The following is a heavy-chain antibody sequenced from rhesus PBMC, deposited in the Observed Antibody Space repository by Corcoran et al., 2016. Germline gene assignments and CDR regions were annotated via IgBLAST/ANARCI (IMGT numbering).Heavy chain of an antibody. Sequence: QVQLQESGQGVVKPSETLSLTCAVSGGSISGYYLWSWIRQPPGTGLEWIGYIYGGSGSTSYNPSLKSRVSISIDTSKNQCSLKLSAVTAADTAVYYWARALGDTWGAFDFWGQGLRVTVSS. CDR2: IYGGSGST. J-gene: IGHJ3*01. D-gene: IGHD5-42*01. CDR1: GGSISGYYL. CDR3: ARALGDTWGAFDF. V-gene: IGHV4S7*01.